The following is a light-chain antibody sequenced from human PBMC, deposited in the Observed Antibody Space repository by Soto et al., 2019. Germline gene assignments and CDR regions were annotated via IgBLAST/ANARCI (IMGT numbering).Light chain of an antibody. J-gene: IGKJ5*01. V-gene: IGKV1-27*01. CDR1: QDIGTY. CDR3: QKYNSVPVT. CDR2: SAS. Sequence: IQMTQSPSSLSASVGDRDTITCRASQDIGTYLAWYQQRPGTVPKLLIYSASTLQSGFPSRVSGSGSGTDFSLTISCLQPEDVATYYCQKYNSVPVTFGQGTRLEIK.